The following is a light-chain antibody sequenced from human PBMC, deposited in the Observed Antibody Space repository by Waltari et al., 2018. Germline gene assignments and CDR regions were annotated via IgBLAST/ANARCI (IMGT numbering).Light chain of an antibody. CDR1: SSDVGGYNY. V-gene: IGLV2-8*01. CDR2: EVS. Sequence: QSALTQPPSASGSPGQSVTISCTGTSSDVGGYNYVSWYQQHPGKAPKLMIYEVSKRPSGGPDRFSGSKSGNTASLTVAGLRAEDEADYYCSSYAGNNNVVFGGGTKLTVL. CDR3: SSYAGNNNVV. J-gene: IGLJ2*01.